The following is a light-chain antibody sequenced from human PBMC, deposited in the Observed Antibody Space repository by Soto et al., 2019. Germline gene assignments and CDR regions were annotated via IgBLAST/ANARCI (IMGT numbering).Light chain of an antibody. CDR2: LDSDGSH. V-gene: IGLV4-69*01. J-gene: IGLJ2*01. Sequence: QLVLTQSPAASASRGASVKLTCTLSSWHSSYAIAWHQQQPEKGPRYLMKLDSDGSHTKGDAIPDRFSGSSSGAERYLTISSLQSEDEADYYCQTWGTGIHVVFGGGTKLTVL. CDR3: QTWGTGIHVV. CDR1: SWHSSYA.